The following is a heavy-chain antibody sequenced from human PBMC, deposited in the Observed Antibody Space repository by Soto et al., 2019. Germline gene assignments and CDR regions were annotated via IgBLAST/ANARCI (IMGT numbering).Heavy chain of an antibody. D-gene: IGHD2-2*01. J-gene: IGHJ5*02. Sequence: QVQLQESGPGLVKPSETLSLTCTVSGGSISSYYWSWIRQPPGKGLEWIGYIYYSGSTNYNPPLKSRVTISVDTSKNQFSLKLSSVTAADTAVYYCARRPPAATANWFDPWGQGTLVTVSS. CDR1: GGSISSYY. V-gene: IGHV4-59*01. CDR3: ARRPPAATANWFDP. CDR2: IYYSGST.